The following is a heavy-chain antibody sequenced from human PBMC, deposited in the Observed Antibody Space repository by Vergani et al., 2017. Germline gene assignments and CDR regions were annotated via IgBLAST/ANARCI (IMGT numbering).Heavy chain of an antibody. V-gene: IGHV3-30*18. CDR1: GFTSSYYG. CDR2: ISYDGTQK. Sequence: QVHLVESGGGVVQPGRSLRLSCVVSGFTSSYYGMHWVRQAPGKGLEWVAVISYDGTQKYYADSVKGRFTISRDNSKSTLYLQMNSLRTEDTAVYYCAKDQRYSSSCLLDYWGQGTLVTVSS. D-gene: IGHD6-13*01. CDR3: AKDQRYSSSCLLDY. J-gene: IGHJ4*02.